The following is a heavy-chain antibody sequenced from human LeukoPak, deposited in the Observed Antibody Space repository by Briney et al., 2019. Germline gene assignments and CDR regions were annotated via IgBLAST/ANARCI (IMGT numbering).Heavy chain of an antibody. CDR1: GFTFSDYY. Sequence: GGSLRLSCAASGFTFSDYYMSWIRQAPGKGLEWVSYISYSGNTIYYADSVKGRFTISRDNAKNPLYLQMNSLRAEDTALYYCARVGRTMTAAGFGAFDIWGQGTMVTVSS. J-gene: IGHJ3*02. D-gene: IGHD6-13*01. CDR2: ISYSGNTI. V-gene: IGHV3-11*01. CDR3: ARVGRTMTAAGFGAFDI.